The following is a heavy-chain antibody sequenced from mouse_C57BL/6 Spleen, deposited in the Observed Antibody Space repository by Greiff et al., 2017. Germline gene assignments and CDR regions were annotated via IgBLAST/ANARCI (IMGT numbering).Heavy chain of an antibody. Sequence: VQLQQPGAELVMPGASVKLSCKASGYTFTSYWMHWVKQRPGQGLEWIGEIGPSDSYTNYNQKFKGKSTLTVDKSSSTAYMQLSSLTSEDSAVYYCARSDTTVYYFDYWGQGTTLTVSS. V-gene: IGHV1-69*01. J-gene: IGHJ2*01. CDR1: GYTFTSYW. CDR3: ARSDTTVYYFDY. CDR2: IGPSDSYT. D-gene: IGHD1-1*01.